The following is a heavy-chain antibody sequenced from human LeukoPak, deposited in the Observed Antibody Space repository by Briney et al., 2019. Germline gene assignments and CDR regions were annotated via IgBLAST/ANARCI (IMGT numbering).Heavy chain of an antibody. V-gene: IGHV1-69*06. Sequence: GASVKVSCKASGGTFSSYVFNWVRQAPGQGLEWMGGIIPMFGEAYYAQSFQGRVTVSADKSTSTVYMELRSLRSEDTAVYYCATKYYHDTGDYLGPEFDPWGQGTLVTVSS. CDR3: ATKYYHDTGDYLGPEFDP. CDR2: IIPMFGEA. J-gene: IGHJ5*02. CDR1: GGTFSSYV. D-gene: IGHD3-22*01.